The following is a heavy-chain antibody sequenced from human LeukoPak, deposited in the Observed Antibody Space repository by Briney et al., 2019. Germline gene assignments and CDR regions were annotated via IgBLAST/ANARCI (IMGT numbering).Heavy chain of an antibody. Sequence: GESLKISCKGSGYSFTSYWIGWVRQMPGKGLEWMGIIYPGDSDTRYSPSFQGQVTISAEKSISTAYLQWSSLKASDSALYYCANTKKGMATAGFAYGGQGTLVTVSS. CDR2: IYPGDSDT. D-gene: IGHD5-24*01. CDR1: GYSFTSYW. CDR3: ANTKKGMATAGFAY. J-gene: IGHJ4*02. V-gene: IGHV5-51*01.